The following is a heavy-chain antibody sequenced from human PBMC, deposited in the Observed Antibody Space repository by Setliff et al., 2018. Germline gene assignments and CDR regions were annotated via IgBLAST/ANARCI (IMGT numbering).Heavy chain of an antibody. V-gene: IGHV7-4-1*02. CDR2: INTNTGYS. CDR3: ARASRFGTTLYKGDYYLDV. Sequence: ASVNVSCKATGYSFTTYAMSWMRPAPGQGLEWMGWINTNTGYSHYGQNFPGRFVFSLDTSVSTAYLQLTRLTGEDTAVCFCARASRFGTTLYKGDYYLDVWGMGTTVTVSS. D-gene: IGHD3-16*01. J-gene: IGHJ6*03. CDR1: GYSFTTYA.